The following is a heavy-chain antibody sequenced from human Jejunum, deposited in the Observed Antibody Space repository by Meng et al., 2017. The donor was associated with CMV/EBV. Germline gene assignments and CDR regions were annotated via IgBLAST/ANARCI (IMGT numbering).Heavy chain of an antibody. D-gene: IGHD1-26*01. CDR2: IYTSGST. V-gene: IGHV4-4*07. CDR3: ARESGSYYWFDP. J-gene: IGHJ5*02. CDR1: AGSISGYY. Sequence: QVQLQELGPGLVKSSETLSLTCFVSAGSISGYYWSWIRQPAGKGLEWIGRIYTSGSTHYNPSLKSRLTMSVDLSNKQISLKLRSVTAADTAVYYCARESGSYYWFDPWGQGTLVTVSS.